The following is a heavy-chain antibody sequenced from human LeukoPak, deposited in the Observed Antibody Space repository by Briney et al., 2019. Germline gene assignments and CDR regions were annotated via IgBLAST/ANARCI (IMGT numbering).Heavy chain of an antibody. Sequence: GGSLRLSCAASGFTFSSYWMHWVRQAPGKGLVWVSRINSDGSSTSYADSVKGRFTISRDNAKNTLYLQMNSLRAEDTAVYYCASVSSGYYGGGGFDYWGQGTLDTVSS. V-gene: IGHV3-74*01. CDR2: INSDGSST. CDR1: GFTFSSYW. J-gene: IGHJ4*02. CDR3: ASVSSGYYGGGGFDY. D-gene: IGHD3-22*01.